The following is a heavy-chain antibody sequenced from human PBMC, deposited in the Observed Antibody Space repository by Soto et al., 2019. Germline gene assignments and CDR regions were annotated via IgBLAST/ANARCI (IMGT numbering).Heavy chain of an antibody. CDR1: GFTFRTYA. J-gene: IGHJ4*02. D-gene: IGHD5-18*01. V-gene: IGHV3-30*04. Sequence: HPGGSLRLSCAASGFTFRTYAMHWVRQAPGKGLEWVAVISYDGSNTYYADSVKGRFTISRDNSKNTLYLQMNSLRTEDSAVYYCARDSETNGYSYDYFDYWGQGTLVTVS. CDR2: ISYDGSNT. CDR3: ARDSETNGYSYDYFDY.